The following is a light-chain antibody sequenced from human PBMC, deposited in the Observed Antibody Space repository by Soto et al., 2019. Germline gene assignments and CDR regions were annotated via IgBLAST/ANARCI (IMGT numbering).Light chain of an antibody. CDR2: EDT. CDR3: FSYACGHDRV. J-gene: IGLJ3*02. CDR1: GSDVWRYNL. Sequence: QSALTQPASVSGSPGQSITISCTGTGSDVWRYNLASWYQQHPGKAPKLVIYEDTTRPAGTSSRFSGSKSDNPASLTVSGHQAEDESAYDCFSYACGHDRVFGGGTKLTVL. V-gene: IGLV2-23*01.